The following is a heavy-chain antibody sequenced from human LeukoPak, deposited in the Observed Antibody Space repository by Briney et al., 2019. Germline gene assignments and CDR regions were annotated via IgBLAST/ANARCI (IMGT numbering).Heavy chain of an antibody. CDR1: WFSFTTSGVG. CDR3: AHSRGEFPVNDY. V-gene: IGHV2-5*02. J-gene: IGHJ4*02. Sequence: SGPTLVKPTQTLTLTFTFSWFSFTTSGVGVGWIRQPPGKALEWLALIYWDDDKRYSPSLKSRLTITKDTSKNQVVLTMNNMDPVETATCYCAHSRGEFPVNDYWGQGTLVTVSS. CDR2: IYWDDDK. D-gene: IGHD3-10*01.